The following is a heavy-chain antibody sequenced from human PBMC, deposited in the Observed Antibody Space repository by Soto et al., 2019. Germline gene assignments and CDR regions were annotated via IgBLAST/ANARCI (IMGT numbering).Heavy chain of an antibody. CDR2: IYYSGTT. CDR1: GGSISSSSYH. CDR3: AAPNFYYYFAMDV. J-gene: IGHJ6*02. Sequence: QLQLQESGPGLVKPSETLSLTCTVSGGSISSSSYHWAWIRQPPGKGLEWIGSIYYSGTTYYNPSLKSRVTISVDTSKNQFSLKLNSVTAVDTAVYFCAAPNFYYYFAMDVWGQGTTVTVSS. V-gene: IGHV4-39*01.